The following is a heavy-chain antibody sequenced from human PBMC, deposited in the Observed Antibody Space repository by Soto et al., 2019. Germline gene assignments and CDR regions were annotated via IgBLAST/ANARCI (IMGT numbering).Heavy chain of an antibody. CDR3: ARSTTVTTTKAYYGMDV. Sequence: GGSLRLSCAPSGFTFSSYVMTWVCQAPGKGLEWVSAISGSGGSTYYADSVKGRFTISRDNSKNTLYLQMTSLRAEDTAVYYCARSTTVTTTKAYYGMDVWGQGTTVTVSS. CDR1: GFTFSSYV. J-gene: IGHJ6*02. D-gene: IGHD4-17*01. CDR2: ISGSGGST. V-gene: IGHV3-23*01.